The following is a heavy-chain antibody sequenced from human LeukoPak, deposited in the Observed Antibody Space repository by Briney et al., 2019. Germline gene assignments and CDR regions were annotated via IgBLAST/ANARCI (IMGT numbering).Heavy chain of an antibody. D-gene: IGHD1-26*01. CDR1: GGFISSYY. J-gene: IGHJ5*02. V-gene: IGHV4-4*07. CDR3: ARVRRATTLSDWFDP. CDR2: IYTSGST. Sequence: SETLSLTCTVSGGFISSYYWSWIRQPAGKGLEWIGRIYTSGSTNYNPSLKSRVTMSVDTSKNQFSLKLSSVTAADTAVYYCARVRRATTLSDWFDPWGQGTLVTVSS.